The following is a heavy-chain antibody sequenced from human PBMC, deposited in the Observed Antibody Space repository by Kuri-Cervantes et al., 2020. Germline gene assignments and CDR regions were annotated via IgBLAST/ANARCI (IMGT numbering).Heavy chain of an antibody. CDR1: GGSLSSSSYY. CDR3: ARSPFPNRRKWELPCRWFDP. V-gene: IGHV4-39*01. CDR2: IYYSGST. Sequence: SETLSLTCTVSGGSLSSSSYYWGWIRQPPGKGLEWIGSIYYSGSTYYNPSLKSRVTISVDTSKNQFSLKLSSVTAADTAVYYCARSPFPNRRKWELPCRWFDPWGQGTLVTVSS. J-gene: IGHJ5*02. D-gene: IGHD1-26*01.